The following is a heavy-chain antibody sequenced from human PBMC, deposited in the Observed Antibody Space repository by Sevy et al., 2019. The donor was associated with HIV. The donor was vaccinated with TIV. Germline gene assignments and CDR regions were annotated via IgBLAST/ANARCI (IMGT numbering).Heavy chain of an antibody. J-gene: IGHJ4*02. Sequence: GGSLRLSCAASGFSLNSYWMSWVRQAPGKGLEWVANIKQDGSVKYYVDSVKGRFTTSRDNARNLLYLQMNSLRAEDTALYYSVRAIAADGSFWGQGTLVTVSS. CDR1: GFSLNSYW. CDR2: IKQDGSVK. V-gene: IGHV3-7*01. D-gene: IGHD6-13*01. CDR3: VRAIAADGSF.